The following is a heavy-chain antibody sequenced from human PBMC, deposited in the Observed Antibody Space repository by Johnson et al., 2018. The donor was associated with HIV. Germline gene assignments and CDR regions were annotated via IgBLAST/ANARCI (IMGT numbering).Heavy chain of an antibody. CDR3: ARAASQQQLKVPFDI. Sequence: VQLVESGGGVVQPGKSLRLSCAASGFTFSSYWMHWVRQAPGKGLVWVSRINSDGSTTSYADSVKGRFTISRDNAKNTLYLQMNRLRAEDTAVYFCARAASQQQLKVPFDIWGQGTMVTVSS. CDR2: INSDGSTT. CDR1: GFTFSSYW. D-gene: IGHD6-13*01. V-gene: IGHV3-74*02. J-gene: IGHJ3*02.